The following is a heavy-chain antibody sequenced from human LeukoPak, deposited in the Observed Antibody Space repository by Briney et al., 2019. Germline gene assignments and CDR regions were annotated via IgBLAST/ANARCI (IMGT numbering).Heavy chain of an antibody. V-gene: IGHV4-34*01. CDR1: GGSFSGYY. D-gene: IGHD2-2*01. CDR3: ARLGTYCSSTSCYFDYYYYMDV. Sequence: SETLSLTCAVYGGSFSGYYWSWIRQPPGKGLEWIGEINHSGSTNYNPSLKSRVTISVDTSKNQFSLKLSSVTAADTAVYYCARLGTYCSSTSCYFDYYYYMDVWGKGTTVTISS. CDR2: INHSGST. J-gene: IGHJ6*03.